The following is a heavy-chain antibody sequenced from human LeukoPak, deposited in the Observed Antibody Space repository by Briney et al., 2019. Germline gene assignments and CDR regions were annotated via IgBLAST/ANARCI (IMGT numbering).Heavy chain of an antibody. CDR1: GASISSGSYY. J-gene: IGHJ4*02. CDR3: AKAVVPVISQHYFDY. Sequence: PSETLSLTCTVSGASISSGSYYWNWIRQPAGKGLEWIGRIFASGSTNYNPSLKSRVTISLDTSKNQLSLKLSSVTAADTAVYYCAKAVVPVISQHYFDYWGQGTLVTVSS. D-gene: IGHD3-22*01. CDR2: IFASGST. V-gene: IGHV4-61*02.